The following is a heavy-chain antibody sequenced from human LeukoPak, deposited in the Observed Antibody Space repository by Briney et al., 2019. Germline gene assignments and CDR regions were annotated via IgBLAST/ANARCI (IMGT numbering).Heavy chain of an antibody. D-gene: IGHD6-13*01. V-gene: IGHV4-61*02. CDR3: ARGAYSSH. Sequence: SETLSLTCAVSGGSISSGGYYWSWIRQPAGKGLEWIGRIYTSGSTNYNPSLKSRVTMSVDTSKNQFSLKLSSVTAADTAVYYCARGAYSSHWGQGTLVTVSS. CDR1: GGSISSGGYY. CDR2: IYTSGST. J-gene: IGHJ4*02.